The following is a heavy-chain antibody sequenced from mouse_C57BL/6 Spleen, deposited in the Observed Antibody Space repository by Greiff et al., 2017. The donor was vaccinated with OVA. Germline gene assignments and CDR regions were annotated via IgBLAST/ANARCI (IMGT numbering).Heavy chain of an antibody. CDR2: ISNGGGST. CDR3: ARLGNYDYFDY. D-gene: IGHD2-1*01. V-gene: IGHV5-12*01. CDR1: GFTFSDYY. J-gene: IGHJ2*01. Sequence: EVKLVESGGGLVQPGGSLKLSCAASGFTFSDYYMYWVRQTPEKRLEWVAYISNGGGSTYYPDTVKGRFTISRDNAKNTLYLQMSRLKSEDTAMYYCARLGNYDYFDYWGQGTTLTVSS.